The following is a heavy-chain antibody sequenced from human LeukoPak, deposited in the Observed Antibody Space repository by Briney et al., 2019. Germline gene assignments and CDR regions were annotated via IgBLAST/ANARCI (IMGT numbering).Heavy chain of an antibody. CDR2: IIPIFGTA. CDR3: ARVAAVITFVSWFDP. J-gene: IGHJ5*02. Sequence: ASVKVSCKASGGTFSSYAISWVRQAPGQGLEWMGGIIPIFGTANYAQKFQGRVTITADESTSTAYMELSSLRSEDTAAYYCARVAAVITFVSWFDPWGQGTLVTVSS. V-gene: IGHV1-69*01. CDR1: GGTFSSYA. D-gene: IGHD2-15*01.